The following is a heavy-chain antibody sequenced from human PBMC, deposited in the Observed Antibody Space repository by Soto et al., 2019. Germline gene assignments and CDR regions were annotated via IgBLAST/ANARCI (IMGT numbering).Heavy chain of an antibody. CDR3: SRALDSSGYYFTHY. Sequence: GGSLRLSCTASGFTFGDYAMSWVRQAPVKGLEWVGFIRSKAHGGTTEYAASVKGRFTISRDDSNSIACLQMNSLKTEDTAVYYCSRALDSSGYYFTHYWGQGTLVTVSS. V-gene: IGHV3-49*04. CDR2: IRSKAHGGTT. D-gene: IGHD3-22*01. J-gene: IGHJ4*02. CDR1: GFTFGDYA.